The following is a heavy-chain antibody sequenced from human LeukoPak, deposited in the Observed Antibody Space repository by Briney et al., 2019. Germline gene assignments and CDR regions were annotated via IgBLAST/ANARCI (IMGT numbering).Heavy chain of an antibody. CDR1: GFTFSDYW. CDR3: ARGMTYYYGSGKFDY. J-gene: IGHJ4*02. V-gene: IGHV3-74*01. CDR2: TNTDASTT. D-gene: IGHD3-10*01. Sequence: PGGSLRLSCTASGFTFSDYWVHWVRQAPGKGLVWVSRTNTDASTTTYADSVKGRFTISRDNTKNTVYLQMDSLRAEDTAVYYCARGMTYYYGSGKFDYWGQGSLVTVSS.